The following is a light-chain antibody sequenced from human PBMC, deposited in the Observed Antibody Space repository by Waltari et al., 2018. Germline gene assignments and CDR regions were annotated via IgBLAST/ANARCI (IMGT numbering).Light chain of an antibody. CDR1: QSVSSN. CDR2: GAS. CDR3: QQYNNWPPWT. J-gene: IGKJ1*01. Sequence: EIVMTQSPATLSVSPGERATLSCRASQSVSSNLAWYQQKPGQAPRLLSYGASTRATAIPARFSGSGSGTEFTLTISSLQSEDFAVYYCQQYNNWPPWTFGQGTKVEIK. V-gene: IGKV3-15*01.